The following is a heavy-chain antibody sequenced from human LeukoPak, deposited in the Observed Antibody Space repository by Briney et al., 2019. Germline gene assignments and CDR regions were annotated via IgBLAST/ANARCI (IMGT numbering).Heavy chain of an antibody. D-gene: IGHD4-17*01. CDR3: ARERIYGDFYGMDV. Sequence: ASVKVSCKASGYTFTGYYMHWVRQAPGQGLEWMGWINPNSGGTNYAQKCQGRVTMTRDTSISTAYMELSRLRSDDTAVYYCARERIYGDFYGMDVWGQGTTVTVSS. CDR2: INPNSGGT. V-gene: IGHV1-2*02. CDR1: GYTFTGYY. J-gene: IGHJ6*02.